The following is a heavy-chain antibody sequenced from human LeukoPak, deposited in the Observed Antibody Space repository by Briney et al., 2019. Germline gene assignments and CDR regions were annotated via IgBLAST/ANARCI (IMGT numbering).Heavy chain of an antibody. D-gene: IGHD3-3*01. CDR3: ARELRNDFWSGYFVY. J-gene: IGHJ4*02. CDR1: GGTFSSYA. CDR2: IIPIFGTA. Sequence: SVKVSCKASGGTFSSYAISCVRQAPGQGLEWMGGIIPIFGTANYAQKFQGRVTITADESTSTAYMELSSLRSEDTAVYYCARELRNDFWSGYFVYWGQGTLVTVSS. V-gene: IGHV1-69*01.